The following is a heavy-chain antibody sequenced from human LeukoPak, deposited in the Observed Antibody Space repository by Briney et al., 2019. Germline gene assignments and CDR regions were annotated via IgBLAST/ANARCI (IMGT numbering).Heavy chain of an antibody. CDR2: ISYDGSNK. CDR3: ARDGTLLAGTPDY. Sequence: GRSLRLSCAASGFTFSSYAMHWVRQAPGKGLEWVAVISYDGSNKYYADSVKGRFTISRDNSKNTLYLQMNSLRAEDTAVYHCARDGTLLAGTPDYWGQGTLVTVSS. J-gene: IGHJ4*02. CDR1: GFTFSSYA. D-gene: IGHD1-1*01. V-gene: IGHV3-30*04.